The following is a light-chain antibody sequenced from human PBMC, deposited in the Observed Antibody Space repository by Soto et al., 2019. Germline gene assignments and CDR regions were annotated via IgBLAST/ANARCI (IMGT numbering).Light chain of an antibody. J-gene: IGLJ3*02. CDR1: SSDVGGYDY. CDR2: EVT. CDR3: SSYADSHTWV. Sequence: QSALTQPPSASGSPGRSVTISCTGTSSDVGGYDYVSWFQQHPGKAPKLIIYEVTKRPSGVPDRFSGSKSGNTASLTISGLQAEDEADYYCSSYADSHTWVFGGGTKLTVL. V-gene: IGLV2-8*01.